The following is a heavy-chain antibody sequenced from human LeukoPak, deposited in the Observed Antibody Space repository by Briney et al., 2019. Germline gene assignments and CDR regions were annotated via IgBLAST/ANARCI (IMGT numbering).Heavy chain of an antibody. CDR2: ISPNSADI. CDR3: SRDPRRLDY. CDR1: GFTFSDYY. V-gene: IGHV3-11*06. J-gene: IGHJ4*02. Sequence: PGGSLRLSCAASGFTFSDYYMTWIRQAPGKGLEWVSYISPNSADIKYADSVEGRFTISRDNAKKSLYLQMNSLTAEDTSVYYCSRDPRRLDYWGQGALVTVSS.